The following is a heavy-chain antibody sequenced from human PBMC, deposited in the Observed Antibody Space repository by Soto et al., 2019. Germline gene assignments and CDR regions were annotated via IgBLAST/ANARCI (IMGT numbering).Heavy chain of an antibody. V-gene: IGHV3-23*01. Sequence: EVQLLESGGGLVQPGGSLRLSCAASGFTFRSYAMSWVRQAPGKGLEWVSAISGSGGSTYYADSVKGRFTISRDNSKNTLYLQMNSLRAEDTAVYYCAKDRMVRGVPGSPHIDYWGQGTLVTVSS. D-gene: IGHD3-10*01. CDR2: ISGSGGST. J-gene: IGHJ4*02. CDR3: AKDRMVRGVPGSPHIDY. CDR1: GFTFRSYA.